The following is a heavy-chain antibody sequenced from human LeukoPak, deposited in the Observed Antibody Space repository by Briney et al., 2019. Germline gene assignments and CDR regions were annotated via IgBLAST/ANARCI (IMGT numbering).Heavy chain of an antibody. D-gene: IGHD2-2*01. CDR1: GYTFTGYA. V-gene: IGHV1-3*01. Sequence: ASVKVSCKASGYTFTGYAMHWVRQAPGQRLEWMGWINAGNGNTKYSQKFQGRVTITRDTSASTAYMELSSLRSEDTAVYYCARDRRGDIVVPAAMPFDYWGQGTLVTVSS. CDR3: ARDRRGDIVVPAAMPFDY. CDR2: INAGNGNT. J-gene: IGHJ4*02.